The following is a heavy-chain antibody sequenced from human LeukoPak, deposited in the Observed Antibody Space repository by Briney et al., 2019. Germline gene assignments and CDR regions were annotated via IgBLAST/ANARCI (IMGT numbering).Heavy chain of an antibody. CDR3: AKGWWYYSDTTGYNADGLHV. Sequence: PGRSLRLSCAASGFTFSSYGMHWVPQAPAKVLEWVAVISYDGSNKYYADSVKGRFTISRDNSKNTLYLQMNSLRAEDTAVYYCAKGWWYYSDTTGYNADGLHVWGQGTMVTVSS. CDR2: ISYDGSNK. CDR1: GFTFSSYG. J-gene: IGHJ3*01. D-gene: IGHD3-22*01. V-gene: IGHV3-30*18.